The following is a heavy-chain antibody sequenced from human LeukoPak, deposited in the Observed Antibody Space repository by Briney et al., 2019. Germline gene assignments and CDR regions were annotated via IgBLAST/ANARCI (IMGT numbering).Heavy chain of an antibody. CDR2: ISGSGGST. CDR1: GFTFSTSA. V-gene: IGHV3-23*01. CDR3: AQHLGYCSSGTCYFTY. D-gene: IGHD2-15*01. J-gene: IGHJ4*02. Sequence: PGGSLRLSCVASGFTFSTSAMSWVRQAPGKGLEWVSAISGSGGSTYSADSVKGRFTISRDNSKRTLFLQMNSLRAEDTAVYHCAQHLGYCSSGTCYFTYWGQGTLVTVSS.